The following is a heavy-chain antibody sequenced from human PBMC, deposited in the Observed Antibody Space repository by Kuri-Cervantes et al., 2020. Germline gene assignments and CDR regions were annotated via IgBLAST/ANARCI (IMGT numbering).Heavy chain of an antibody. J-gene: IGHJ4*02. Sequence: SETLSLTCAVSGGSISSSNWWSWVRQPPGKGLEWIGEIYHSGSANYNPSLKSRVTISVDKSKSQFSLKLSSVTAADTAVYYCARRGYSYGDFDYWGQGTLVTVSS. CDR2: IYHSGSA. CDR1: GGSISSSNW. CDR3: ARRGYSYGDFDY. D-gene: IGHD5-18*01. V-gene: IGHV4-4*02.